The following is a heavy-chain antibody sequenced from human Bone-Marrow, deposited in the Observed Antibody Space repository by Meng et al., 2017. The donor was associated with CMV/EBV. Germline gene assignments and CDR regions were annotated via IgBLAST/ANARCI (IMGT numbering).Heavy chain of an antibody. J-gene: IGHJ4*02. Sequence: KVSCKASGYTFSAYRSHWVRQAPGQGPEWLGGINCNRGDTNYAQKFQGRVTMTRDTSISTAYMELSNLRSDDTALYFCVRLAGGVDYWGQGTLVTVSS. CDR1: GYTFSAYR. CDR3: VRLAGGVDY. CDR2: INCNRGDT. V-gene: IGHV1-2*02. D-gene: IGHD3-10*01.